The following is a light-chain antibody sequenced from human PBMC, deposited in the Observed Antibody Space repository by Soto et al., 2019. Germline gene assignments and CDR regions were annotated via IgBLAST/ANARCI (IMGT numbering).Light chain of an antibody. Sequence: DIQMTQSPSTLSASVGDTVTITCRASQHIGSYLNWYQQKPGKAPTLLIYAASTLQSGVPSRFSGSGSGTNFTLTISSLEPEDFAVYYCHQRQSWPRTFGQGTKVDIK. CDR1: QHIGSY. CDR3: HQRQSWPRT. V-gene: IGKV1-39*01. J-gene: IGKJ1*01. CDR2: AAS.